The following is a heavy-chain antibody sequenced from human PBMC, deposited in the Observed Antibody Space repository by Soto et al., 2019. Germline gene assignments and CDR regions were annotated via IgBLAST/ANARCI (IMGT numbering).Heavy chain of an antibody. CDR2: INHSGRS. D-gene: IGHD3-22*01. CDR3: ARGISMTVEVQRDAPDKYFFDS. J-gene: IGHJ4*02. CDR1: GGSFSGYY. Sequence: QVQLQQWGAGLLKSSETLSLTCAVYGGSFSGYYWTWIRQPPGKGLEWIAEINHSGRSNSNPSLKSRVTVSVDTYKTQFSLKLSSVTAADTAVYYCARGISMTVEVQRDAPDKYFFDSWGQGTLVTVSS. V-gene: IGHV4-34*01.